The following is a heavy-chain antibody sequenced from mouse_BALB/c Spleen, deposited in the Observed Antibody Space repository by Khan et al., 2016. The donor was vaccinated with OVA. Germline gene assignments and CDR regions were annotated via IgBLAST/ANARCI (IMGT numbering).Heavy chain of an antibody. V-gene: IGHV1-31*01. Sequence: VRLQQSGPELMEPGASVKISCKASGYSFTSYYIHWVMQRHGESLEWIGYIDPFSGGSTYNQKFKVKATLTVDKSSSTAYIHLSNLTSEDSAVYYCTRHGYVAWFTYWGQGTLVTVSA. D-gene: IGHD2-2*01. CDR3: TRHGYVAWFTY. CDR1: GYSFTSYY. CDR2: IDPFSGGS. J-gene: IGHJ3*01.